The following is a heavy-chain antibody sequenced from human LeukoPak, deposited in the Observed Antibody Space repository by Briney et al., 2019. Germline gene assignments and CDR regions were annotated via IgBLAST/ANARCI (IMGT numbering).Heavy chain of an antibody. CDR1: GDSISSSGYY. CDR3: ARVTTDPLYYYYMDV. CDR2: IYYSGST. D-gene: IGHD1-1*01. Sequence: SETLSLTCTVSGDSISSSGYYWGWIRQPPGKGLEWIGSIYYSGSTYYNPSLKSRVTISVDTSKNQFSLKLSSVTAADTAVYYCARVTTDPLYYYYMDVWGKGTTVTVSS. J-gene: IGHJ6*03. V-gene: IGHV4-39*01.